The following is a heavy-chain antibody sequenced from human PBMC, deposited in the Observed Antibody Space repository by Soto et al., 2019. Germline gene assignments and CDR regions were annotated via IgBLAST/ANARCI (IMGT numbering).Heavy chain of an antibody. CDR2: INHSGTT. D-gene: IGHD6-25*01. V-gene: IGHV4-34*01. CDR3: ARGRGYVYGSNFYGLDV. Sequence: SETLSLTCGVYRGSFSGFYWSWVRQTPGGGLEWIGEINHSGTTNYNPSFQNRVTISVDKSTNNFSLKMASVTAADAAVYYCARGRGYVYGSNFYGLDVWGQGTTVTVSS. CDR1: RGSFSGFY. J-gene: IGHJ6*02.